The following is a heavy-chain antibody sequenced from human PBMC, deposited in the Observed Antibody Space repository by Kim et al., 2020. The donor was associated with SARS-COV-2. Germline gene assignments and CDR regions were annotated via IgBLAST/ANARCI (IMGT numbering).Heavy chain of an antibody. D-gene: IGHD5-18*01. CDR1: GGSFSGYY. CDR3: ARGFPWIQIWSGPYDAFDI. V-gene: IGHV4-34*01. J-gene: IGHJ3*02. CDR2: INHSGST. Sequence: SETLSLTCAVYGGSFSGYYWSWIRQPPGKGLEWIGEINHSGSTNYNPSLKSRVTISVDTSKNQFSLKLSSVTAADTAVYYCARGFPWIQIWSGPYDAFDIWGQGTMVNVSS.